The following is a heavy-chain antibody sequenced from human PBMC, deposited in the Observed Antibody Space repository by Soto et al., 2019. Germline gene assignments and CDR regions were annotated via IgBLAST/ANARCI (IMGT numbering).Heavy chain of an antibody. V-gene: IGHV1-69*02. CDR1: GGTFSSYT. CDR3: ARRLYGDYVEGYYFDY. CDR2: IIPILGIA. D-gene: IGHD4-17*01. J-gene: IGHJ4*02. Sequence: GASVKVSCKASGGTFSSYTISWVRQAPGQGLEWMGRIIPILGIANYAQKFQGRVTITADKSTSTAYMELSSLRSEDTAVYYCARRLYGDYVEGYYFDYWGQGTLVTVSS.